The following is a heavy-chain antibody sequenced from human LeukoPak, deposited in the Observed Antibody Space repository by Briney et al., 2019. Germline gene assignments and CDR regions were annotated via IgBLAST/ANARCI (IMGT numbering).Heavy chain of an antibody. CDR2: ISGSGDSR. Sequence: LPGGSLRLSCAASGFTFSSCAMSWVRQALGKGLEWVSLISGSGDSRYYADSVKGRFTISRDNAKNTLWLQMNSLRAEDTAVYYCAKGVTTVRIYYHGMDVWGQGTTVTVSS. CDR3: AKGVTTVRIYYHGMDV. J-gene: IGHJ6*02. D-gene: IGHD4-17*01. V-gene: IGHV3-23*01. CDR1: GFTFSSCA.